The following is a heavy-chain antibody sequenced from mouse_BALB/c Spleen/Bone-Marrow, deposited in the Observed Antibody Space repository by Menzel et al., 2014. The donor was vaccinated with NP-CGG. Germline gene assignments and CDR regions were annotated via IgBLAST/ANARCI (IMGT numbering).Heavy chain of an antibody. Sequence: EVHLVESGGGLVQPGGSRKLSCAASGFTFXSFGMHWVRQAPEKGLEWIAYISSGSGAIFYADTVKGRFTISRDNPKNTLFLQMTSLRSEDTAIYFCTRGGNWEDFDYWGQGTTLTVSS. CDR3: TRGGNWEDFDY. CDR2: ISSGSGAI. V-gene: IGHV5-17*02. D-gene: IGHD4-1*01. CDR1: GFTFXSFG. J-gene: IGHJ2*01.